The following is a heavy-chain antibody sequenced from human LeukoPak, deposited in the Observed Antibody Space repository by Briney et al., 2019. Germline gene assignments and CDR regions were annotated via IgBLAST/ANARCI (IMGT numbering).Heavy chain of an antibody. V-gene: IGHV4-34*01. CDR2: INHSGST. Sequence: SETLSLTCAVYGGSFSGYYWSWTRQPPGKGLGWIGEINHSGSTNYNPSLKSRVTISVDTSKNQFSLKLSSVTAAGTAVYYCARAAAAGWFDPWGQGTLVTVSS. CDR3: ARAAAAGWFDP. CDR1: GGSFSGYY. D-gene: IGHD6-13*01. J-gene: IGHJ5*02.